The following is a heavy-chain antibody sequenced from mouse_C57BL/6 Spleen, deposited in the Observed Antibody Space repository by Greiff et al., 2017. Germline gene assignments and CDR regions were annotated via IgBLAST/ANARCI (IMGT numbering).Heavy chain of an antibody. D-gene: IGHD2-4*01. V-gene: IGHV5-9*01. CDR3: ARQDYDDAMDY. CDR1: GFTFSSYT. CDR2: ISGGGGNT. Sequence: EVQLVESGGGLVKPGGSLKLSCAASGFTFSSYTMSWVRQTPEKRLEWVATISGGGGNTYYPDSVKGRFTISRDNAKNTLYLQMSSLRSEDTALYYCARQDYDDAMDYWGQGTSVTVSS. J-gene: IGHJ4*01.